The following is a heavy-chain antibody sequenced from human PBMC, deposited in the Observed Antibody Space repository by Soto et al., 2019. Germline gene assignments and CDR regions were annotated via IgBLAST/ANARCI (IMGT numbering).Heavy chain of an antibody. Sequence: QVQLQQWGAGLLKPSETLSLTCAVYGGSFSGYYWSWIRQPTVKGLEWIGEINHSGSTDYNPSLKCRVTISVDTSMNQFSLKLSSVTSADTAVYYCARDRGVLLWFGDLGWFDPWGQGTLVTVSS. D-gene: IGHD3-10*01. CDR2: INHSGST. CDR1: GGSFSGYY. J-gene: IGHJ5*02. V-gene: IGHV4-34*01. CDR3: ARDRGVLLWFGDLGWFDP.